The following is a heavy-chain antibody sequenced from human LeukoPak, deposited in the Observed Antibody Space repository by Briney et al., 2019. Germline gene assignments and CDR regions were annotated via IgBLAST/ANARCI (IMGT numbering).Heavy chain of an antibody. D-gene: IGHD1-26*01. J-gene: IGHJ4*02. V-gene: IGHV3-30*03. CDR2: ISYDGSNK. Sequence: GRSLRLSCAASGFTFSSYGMHWVRQAPGKGLEWVAVISYDGSNKYYADSVKGRFTISRDNAKNSLYLQMNSLRAEDTAVYYCARGLSGATRSLDYWGQGTLVTVSS. CDR3: ARGLSGATRSLDY. CDR1: GFTFSSYG.